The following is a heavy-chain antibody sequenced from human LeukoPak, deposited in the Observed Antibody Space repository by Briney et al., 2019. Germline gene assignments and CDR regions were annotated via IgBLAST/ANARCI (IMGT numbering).Heavy chain of an antibody. Sequence: SQTLSLTCTVSGGSISSGGYYWSWIRQHPGKGLEWIGYIYSSRSTNYNPSLKSRVTISVDTSKSQFSLNLSSVTAADTAVYYCARSVEVRGPHPLDPWGQGTLVTVSS. CDR2: IYSSRST. J-gene: IGHJ5*02. CDR1: GGSISSGGYY. CDR3: ARSVEVRGPHPLDP. V-gene: IGHV4-31*03. D-gene: IGHD3-10*01.